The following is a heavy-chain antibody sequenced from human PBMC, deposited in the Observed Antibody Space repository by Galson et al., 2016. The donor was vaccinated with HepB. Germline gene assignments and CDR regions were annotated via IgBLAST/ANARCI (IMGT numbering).Heavy chain of an antibody. CDR3: ESAHAAIDAFDI. CDR1: GGTFSNHL. J-gene: IGHJ3*02. V-gene: IGHV1-69*13. CDR2: IIPVFGTT. D-gene: IGHD6-25*01. Sequence: SVKVSCKASGGTFSNHLISWARQAPGQGLEWMGGIIPVFGTTNYAQKFQGRVKITADDSTSTAYMDLSSLKSEDTALYYCESAHAAIDAFDIWGQGTMITVSS.